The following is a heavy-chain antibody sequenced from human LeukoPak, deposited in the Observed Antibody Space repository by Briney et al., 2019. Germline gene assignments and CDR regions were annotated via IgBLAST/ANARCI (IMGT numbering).Heavy chain of an antibody. CDR2: ISRNSGSI. Sequence: GGSLRLSCAASGFTFDDYAMHWVRQAQGKGLEWVSGISRNSGSIGYADSVKGRFTISRDNAKNSLYLQMNSLRAEDTALYYCAKVRVIVATIGPFDYWGQGTLVTVSS. J-gene: IGHJ4*02. D-gene: IGHD5-12*01. CDR3: AKVRVIVATIGPFDY. CDR1: GFTFDDYA. V-gene: IGHV3-9*01.